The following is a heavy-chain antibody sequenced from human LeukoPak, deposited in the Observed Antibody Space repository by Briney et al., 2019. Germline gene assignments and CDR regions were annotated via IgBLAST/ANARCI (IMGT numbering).Heavy chain of an antibody. CDR2: INWNGGST. J-gene: IGHJ4*02. D-gene: IGHD3-3*01. CDR3: ARNLEWLLPFDY. Sequence: GGSLRLSCAASGFTFDDYGMSWVRQAPGKGLEWVSGINWNGGSTGYADSVKGRFTISSDNAKNSLYLQMNSLRAEDTALYYCARNLEWLLPFDYWGQGTLVTVSS. V-gene: IGHV3-20*04. CDR1: GFTFDDYG.